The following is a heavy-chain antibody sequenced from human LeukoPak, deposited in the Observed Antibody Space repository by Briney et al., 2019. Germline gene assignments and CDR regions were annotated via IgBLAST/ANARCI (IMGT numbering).Heavy chain of an antibody. V-gene: IGHV4-59*01. CDR2: IYDSGST. CDR3: ARDTTLTAGAFDI. D-gene: IGHD4-17*01. Sequence: SGTLSLTCTVSGGSISSYYWSWIRPPPGKGVEGIGYIYDSGSTNYNPSLKSRVTISVDTSKTQFFLKLSSVTAADTAVYYCARDTTLTAGAFDIWGQGTMVTVSS. J-gene: IGHJ3*02. CDR1: GGSISSYY.